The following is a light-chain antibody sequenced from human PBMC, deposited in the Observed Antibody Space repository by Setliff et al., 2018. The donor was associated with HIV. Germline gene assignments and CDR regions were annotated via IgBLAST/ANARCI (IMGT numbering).Light chain of an antibody. V-gene: IGLV2-14*01. Sequence: QSALTQPASVSGSPGQSITISCTGTSSDVRAHNYVSWYQQHPGKAPKLMIYDVNKRPSGVSHRFSGSKSGNTASLTISGLQPEDEADYSCSSYSSSNTYVVFGGGTKVTVL. CDR1: SSDVRAHNY. CDR2: DVN. CDR3: SSYSSSNTYVV. J-gene: IGLJ2*01.